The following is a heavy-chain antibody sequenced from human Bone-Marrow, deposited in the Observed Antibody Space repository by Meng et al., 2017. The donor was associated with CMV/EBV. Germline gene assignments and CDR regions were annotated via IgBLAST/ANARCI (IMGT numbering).Heavy chain of an antibody. CDR1: GDTFSAYA. Sequence: SSVKVSCKASGDTFSAYAISWVRQAPGQGLEWLGRIVPVVGIPNYSQKFQGRVTISADKSTSTAYMELSSLRSEDTAVYYCHVVIFDSWGQGTLVTVSS. CDR2: IVPVVGIP. V-gene: IGHV1-69*04. D-gene: IGHD2-15*01. CDR3: HVVIFDS. J-gene: IGHJ4*02.